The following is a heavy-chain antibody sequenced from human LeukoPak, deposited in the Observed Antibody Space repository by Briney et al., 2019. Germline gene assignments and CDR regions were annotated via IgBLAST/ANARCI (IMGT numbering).Heavy chain of an antibody. V-gene: IGHV4-38-2*01. D-gene: IGHD1-26*01. CDR3: ARREVGATILGGNYFDC. CDR1: GYSISSGYY. CDR2: IYHSGST. J-gene: IGHJ4*02. Sequence: KPSETLSLTCAVSGYSISSGYYWGWIRQPPGKGLEWIGSIYHSGSTYYNPSLKSRVTISVDTSKNQFSLKLSSVTAAYTAVYYCARREVGATILGGNYFDCWGQGTLVTVSS.